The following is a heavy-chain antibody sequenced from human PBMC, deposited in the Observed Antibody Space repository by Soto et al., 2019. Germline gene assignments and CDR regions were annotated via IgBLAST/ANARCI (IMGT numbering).Heavy chain of an antibody. Sequence: SETLSLTCTVSGGSISGYYWSWIRQPPGKGLEWIGYIYYSGSTNYNPSLKSRVTISVDTSKNQFSLKLSSVTAADTAVYYCARETDGDYDYWGQGTLVTVSS. CDR3: ARETDGDYDY. J-gene: IGHJ4*02. CDR1: GGSISGYY. CDR2: IYYSGST. D-gene: IGHD4-17*01. V-gene: IGHV4-59*01.